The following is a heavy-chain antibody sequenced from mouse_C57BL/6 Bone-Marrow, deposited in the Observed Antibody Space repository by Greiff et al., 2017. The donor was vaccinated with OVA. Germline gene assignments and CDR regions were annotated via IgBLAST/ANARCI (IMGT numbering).Heavy chain of an antibody. CDR2: IHPNSGST. CDR3: ARSGVYYGTFAY. CDR1: GYTFTSYW. V-gene: IGHV1-64*01. J-gene: IGHJ3*01. Sequence: VQLQQPGAELVKPGASVKLSCKASGYTFTSYWMHWVKQRPGQGLEWIGMIHPNSGSTNYNEKFKSKATLTVDKSSSTAYMQLSSLTSEDSAVYYCARSGVYYGTFAYWGQGTLVTVSA. D-gene: IGHD2-1*01.